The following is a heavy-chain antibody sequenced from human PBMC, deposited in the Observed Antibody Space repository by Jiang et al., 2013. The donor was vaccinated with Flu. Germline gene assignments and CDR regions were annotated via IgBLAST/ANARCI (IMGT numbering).Heavy chain of an antibody. J-gene: IGHJ5*02. CDR2: INHNGRT. V-gene: IGHV4-34*01. CDR3: ARPFYGSWFDP. D-gene: IGHD4-17*01. Sequence: VYGGSFSGYYWRLDPPVPRKGLTWIGEINHNGRTNYNPSLKSRVTISVDTSKNQFSLKLSSVTAADTAVYYCARPFYGSWFDPWGQGTLVTVSS. CDR1: GGSFSGYY.